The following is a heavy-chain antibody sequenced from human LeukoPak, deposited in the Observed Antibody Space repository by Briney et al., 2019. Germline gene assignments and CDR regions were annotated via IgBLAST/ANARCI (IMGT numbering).Heavy chain of an antibody. CDR2: INPNSGGT. CDR1: GYTFTRYY. Sequence: GSSVKVSCKASGYTFTRYYMHLVRQAPGQRLEWMGWINPNSGGTNYAQKFQGRATMTRDTSISTAYMGLSRLRSDDTAVYCCARDATDDYWGQGTLVTVSS. CDR3: ARDATDDY. J-gene: IGHJ4*02. V-gene: IGHV1-2*02.